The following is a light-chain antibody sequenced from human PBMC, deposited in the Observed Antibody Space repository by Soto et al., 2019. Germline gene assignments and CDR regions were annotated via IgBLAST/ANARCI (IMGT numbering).Light chain of an antibody. Sequence: DIQMTQSPSSLSASVGDRVTITCRASQSVTWCLNWYQQRPGKAPKLLIHTASSLRSGVPSRFSGSGSGTDFTLTISSLQPEDFASYYCQQSYSPPYTCGQGTRLEIK. CDR3: QQSYSPPYT. CDR1: QSVTWC. J-gene: IGKJ2*01. CDR2: TAS. V-gene: IGKV1-39*01.